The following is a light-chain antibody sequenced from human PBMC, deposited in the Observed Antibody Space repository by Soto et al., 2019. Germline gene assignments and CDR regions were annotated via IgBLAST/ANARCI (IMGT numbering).Light chain of an antibody. CDR3: QPYNSSTWT. V-gene: IGKV1-5*03. CDR1: QSISSW. CDR2: KAS. Sequence: DIQMTQSPYTLSASVGDRVTITCRASQSISSWLAWYQQKPGKAPNLLIYKASSLESGVPSRFSGSGSGTEFTLTISSLQPDYFAPYYCQPYNSSTWTFGQGTKVDIK. J-gene: IGKJ1*01.